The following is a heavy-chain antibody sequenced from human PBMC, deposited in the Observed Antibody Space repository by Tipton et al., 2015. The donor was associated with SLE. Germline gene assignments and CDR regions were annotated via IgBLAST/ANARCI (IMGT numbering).Heavy chain of an antibody. V-gene: IGHV4-61*05. Sequence: TLSLTCTVSGASISSSSYYWGWIRQPPGKGLEWIGYIYYSGSTNYNPSLKSRVTISVDTSKNQFSLKLSSVTAAGTAVYYCARMCGGDCYRYWYFDPWGRGPLVTVSS. CDR2: IYYSGST. J-gene: IGHJ2*01. D-gene: IGHD2-21*01. CDR1: GASISSSSYY. CDR3: ARMCGGDCYRYWYFDP.